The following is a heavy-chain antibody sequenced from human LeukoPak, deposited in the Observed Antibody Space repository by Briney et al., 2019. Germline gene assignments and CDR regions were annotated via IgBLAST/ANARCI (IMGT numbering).Heavy chain of an antibody. D-gene: IGHD2-15*01. CDR1: GFTFSSYS. CDR2: ISSSSSYI. Sequence: PGGSLRLSCAASGFTFSSYSMNWVRQAPGKGLEWVSSISSSSSYIYYTDSVKGRFTISRDNAKNSLYLQMNSLRAEDTAVYYCARDHQEYCSGGSCTYFDYWGQGTLVTVSS. V-gene: IGHV3-21*01. CDR3: ARDHQEYCSGGSCTYFDY. J-gene: IGHJ4*02.